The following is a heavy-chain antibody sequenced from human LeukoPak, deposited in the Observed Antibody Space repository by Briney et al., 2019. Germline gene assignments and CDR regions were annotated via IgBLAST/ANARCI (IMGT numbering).Heavy chain of an antibody. CDR1: GFTFSSYS. V-gene: IGHV3-48*04. CDR3: ARDLDDYGDPHDY. CDR2: ISSSGSTI. J-gene: IGHJ4*02. D-gene: IGHD4-17*01. Sequence: GGSLRLSCAASGFTFSSYSMNWVRQAPGKGLEWVSYISSSGSTIYYADSVKGRFTISRDNAKNSLYLQMNSLRAEDTAVYYCARDLDDYGDPHDYWGQGTLVTVSS.